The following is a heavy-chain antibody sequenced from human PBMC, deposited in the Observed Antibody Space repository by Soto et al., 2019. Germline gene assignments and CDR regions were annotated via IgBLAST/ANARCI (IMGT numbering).Heavy chain of an antibody. Sequence: GGSLRLSCNCSGFRFSEHAMTWVRQAPGKGLEWVSRISSSGDTTYYADSVKGRFTISRDNSKNTLYLLMSSLRAEDTAVYYCAAQGGIVSVPAYHYYSGMDVWGQGTTVTVSS. J-gene: IGHJ6*02. CDR1: GFRFSEHA. CDR3: AAQGGIVSVPAYHYYSGMDV. D-gene: IGHD2-2*01. V-gene: IGHV3-23*01. CDR2: ISSSGDTT.